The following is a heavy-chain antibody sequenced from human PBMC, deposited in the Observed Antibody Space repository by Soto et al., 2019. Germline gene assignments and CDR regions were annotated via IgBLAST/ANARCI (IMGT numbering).Heavy chain of an antibody. J-gene: IGHJ5*02. V-gene: IGHV1-69*01. CDR1: GGTFSSYA. CDR3: ARVQQATTEPIVGVVLSA. D-gene: IGHD3-3*01. Sequence: QVQLVQSGAEVKKPGSSVKVSCKASGGTFSSYAISWVRQAPGQGLEWMGGIIPIFGTANYAQKFQGRVTITAAESTSTAYMELSSLRSEDTAVYYCARVQQATTEPIVGVVLSAWGQGTLVTVSS. CDR2: IIPIFGTA.